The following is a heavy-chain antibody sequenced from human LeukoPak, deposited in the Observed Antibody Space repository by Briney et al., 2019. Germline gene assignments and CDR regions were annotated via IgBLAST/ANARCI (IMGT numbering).Heavy chain of an antibody. CDR1: GFTFSSHW. J-gene: IGHJ5*02. CDR2: INQDGTEK. Sequence: PGGSLRLSCAASGFTFSSHWMTWVRQAPGKGLEWVAKINQDGTEKKHVDSVKGRFTISRDNAKNSLYLEMNSLRAEDTAIYYCARHKFDSGGYTVFDPWGQGTLVTVSS. D-gene: IGHD3-10*01. CDR3: ARHKFDSGGYTVFDP. V-gene: IGHV3-7*04.